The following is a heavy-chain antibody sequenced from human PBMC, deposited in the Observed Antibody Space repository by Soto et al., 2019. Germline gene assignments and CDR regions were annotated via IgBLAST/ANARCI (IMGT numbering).Heavy chain of an antibody. Sequence: SETLSLTCTVSGGSISSGGYYWSWIRQHPGKGLEWIGYIYYSGSTYYNPPLKSRITISVDTSKNQFSLKLSSVTAADTAVYYCAREAIDGSGGGLKWFDPWDQGTLVTVAS. D-gene: IGHD3-10*01. CDR1: GGSISSGGYY. CDR3: AREAIDGSGGGLKWFDP. V-gene: IGHV4-31*03. CDR2: IYYSGST. J-gene: IGHJ5*02.